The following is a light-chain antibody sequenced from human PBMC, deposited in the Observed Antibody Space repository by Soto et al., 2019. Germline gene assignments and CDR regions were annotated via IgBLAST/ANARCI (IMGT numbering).Light chain of an antibody. Sequence: DIQITQSPSSLSGSVGDSVSITCRASQGISNYLAWYQQRPGKAPTLLIYAASTLQSGVPSRFSGSGSGTDFTLTISSLQPEDVATYYCQRYNNAPRTFGQGTKVDIK. CDR2: AAS. CDR3: QRYNNAPRT. CDR1: QGISNY. J-gene: IGKJ1*01. V-gene: IGKV1-27*01.